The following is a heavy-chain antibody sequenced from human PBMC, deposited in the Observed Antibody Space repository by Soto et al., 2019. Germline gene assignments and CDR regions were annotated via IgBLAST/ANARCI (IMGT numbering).Heavy chain of an antibody. D-gene: IGHD1-1*01. J-gene: IGHJ4*02. CDR3: ARDRANSPDFFDF. CDR2: IYDIGST. V-gene: IGHV4-30-4*01. Sequence: QVQLQESGPGLVKPSQTLSLTCTVSGGSISSDDYYWSWIRQPPGKGLEWLGYIYDIGSTSYSPSHESRITISIDTSKNQFSLKLRSVSAADTAVYYCARDRANSPDFFDFWGQGTLVTVSS. CDR1: GGSISSDDYY.